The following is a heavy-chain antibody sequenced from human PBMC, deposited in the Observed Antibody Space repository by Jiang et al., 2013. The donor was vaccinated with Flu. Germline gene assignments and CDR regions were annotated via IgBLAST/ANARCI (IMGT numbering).Heavy chain of an antibody. CDR3: ARIPRPPSYYYDSSGYLYYFDY. Sequence: GPGLVKPSETLSLTCTVSGGSISSSSYYWGWIRQPPGKGLEWIGSIYYSGSTYYNPSLKSRVTISVDTSKNQFSLKLSSVTAADTAVYYCARIPRPPSYYYDSSGYLYYFDYWGQGTLVTVSS. J-gene: IGHJ4*02. D-gene: IGHD3-22*01. V-gene: IGHV4-39*01. CDR1: GGSISSSSYY. CDR2: IYYSGST.